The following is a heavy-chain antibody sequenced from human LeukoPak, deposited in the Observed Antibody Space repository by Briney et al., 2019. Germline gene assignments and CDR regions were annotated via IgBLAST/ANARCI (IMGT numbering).Heavy chain of an antibody. CDR3: ARSESYYDSRGYYYALGHFDY. Sequence: PSETLSLTCTVSGGSISSYYWSWIRQPPGKGLEWIGYIYYSGSTNYSPSLKSRVTILVDTSKNQFSLKLSSVTAADAAVYYCARSESYYDSRGYYYALGHFDYWGQGTLVTVSS. CDR2: IYYSGST. V-gene: IGHV4-59*08. CDR1: GGSISSYY. D-gene: IGHD3-22*01. J-gene: IGHJ4*02.